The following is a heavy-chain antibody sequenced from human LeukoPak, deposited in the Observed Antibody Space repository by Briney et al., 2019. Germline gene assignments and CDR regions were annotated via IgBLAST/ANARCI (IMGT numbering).Heavy chain of an antibody. J-gene: IGHJ4*02. CDR2: ISGANGDT. Sequence: GASVKVSCKASGYTFTTYSITWVRQAPGQGLEWMGWISGANGDTNYADKFQGRITMTTDSSTSTAYMDLRSLTPDDTGLYYCARLWADTAYWGQGTLVTVSS. CDR3: ARLWADTAY. V-gene: IGHV1-18*01. D-gene: IGHD1-26*01. CDR1: GYTFTTYS.